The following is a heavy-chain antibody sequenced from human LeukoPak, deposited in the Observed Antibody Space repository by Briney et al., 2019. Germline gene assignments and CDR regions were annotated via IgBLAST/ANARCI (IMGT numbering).Heavy chain of an antibody. CDR1: GGSISSYY. CDR2: IYTSGST. J-gene: IGHJ4*02. D-gene: IGHD2-15*01. Sequence: SETLSLTCTVSGGSISSYYWSWIRQPAGKGLEWIGRIYTSGSTNYNPSLKSRVTISVDTSKIQFSLKLSSVAAADTAVYYCARSTCSGGSCYSGYWGQGALVTVSS. V-gene: IGHV4-4*07. CDR3: ARSTCSGGSCYSGY.